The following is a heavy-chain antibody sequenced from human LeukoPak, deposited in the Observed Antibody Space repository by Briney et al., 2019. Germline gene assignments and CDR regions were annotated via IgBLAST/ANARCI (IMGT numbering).Heavy chain of an antibody. CDR3: ASLVAASWFDP. V-gene: IGHV4-59*01. Sequence: SETLSLTCTVSGGSISSYYWSWIRQPPGKGLEWIGYIYYSGSTNYNPSLKSRVTISVGTSKNQFSLKLSSVTAADTAVYYCASLVAASWFDPWGQGTLVTVSS. CDR1: GGSISSYY. D-gene: IGHD2-15*01. J-gene: IGHJ5*02. CDR2: IYYSGST.